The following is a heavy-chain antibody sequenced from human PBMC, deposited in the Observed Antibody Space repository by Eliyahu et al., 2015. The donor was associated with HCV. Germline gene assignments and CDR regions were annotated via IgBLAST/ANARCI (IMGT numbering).Heavy chain of an antibody. CDR2: IRYDGTDK. CDR1: GFTFNNRG. D-gene: IGHD5-18*01. J-gene: IGHJ4*02. V-gene: IGHV3-30*02. Sequence: QVQLVESGGGVVQPGLSLRLSCDASGFTFNNRGMHWVRQAPDKGLEWVAFIRYDGTDKSYADSVKGRFTISRDNVKNTLYLQMNSLRAEDTAVYYCAKDKQFSYGFFDYWGQGTVVTVSS. CDR3: AKDKQFSYGFFDY.